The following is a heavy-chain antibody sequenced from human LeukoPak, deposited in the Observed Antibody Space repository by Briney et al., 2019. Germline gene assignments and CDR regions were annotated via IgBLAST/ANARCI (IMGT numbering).Heavy chain of an antibody. Sequence: PGGSLRLSCAASGFTFSSYEMNWVRQAPGKGLEWVSYISSSGSTIYYADSVKGRFTISRDNAKNSLYLQMNSLRAEDTAVYYCARVRGYYYDSSGYFVDYWGQGTLVTVSS. CDR3: ARVRGYYYDSSGYFVDY. CDR1: GFTFSSYE. D-gene: IGHD3-22*01. CDR2: ISSSGSTI. V-gene: IGHV3-48*03. J-gene: IGHJ4*02.